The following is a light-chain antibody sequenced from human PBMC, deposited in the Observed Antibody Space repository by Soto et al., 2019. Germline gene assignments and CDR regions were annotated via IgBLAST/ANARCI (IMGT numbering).Light chain of an antibody. CDR3: QPTYSAPPWT. J-gene: IGKJ1*01. CDR1: QRIYTY. V-gene: IGKV1-39*01. CDR2: AAS. Sequence: IQMTQSPSSLSASVGDRVTITCRASQRIYTYVNWYQQKPGRAPKLLIYAASHLQSGVPPRFAGSGSGTDFTLTISTLQPEDFATYYCQPTYSAPPWTFGQGTAVAIK.